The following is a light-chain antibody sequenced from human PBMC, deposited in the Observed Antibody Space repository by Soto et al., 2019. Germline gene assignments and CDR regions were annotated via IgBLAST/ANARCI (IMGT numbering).Light chain of an antibody. CDR2: EVS. V-gene: IGLV2-14*01. CDR3: SSYGGSNNLL. CDR1: SSDIGGYNS. J-gene: IGLJ3*02. Sequence: QSALTQPASVSGSPGQSITISCTGTSSDIGGYNSVSWYQQYPGKAPKLMIYEVSDRPSGVSNRFSGSKSGNTASLTVSGLQAEDEADYYCSSYGGSNNLLFGGGTKLTVL.